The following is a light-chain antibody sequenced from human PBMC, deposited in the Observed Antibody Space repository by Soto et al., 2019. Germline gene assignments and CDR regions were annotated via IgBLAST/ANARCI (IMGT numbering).Light chain of an antibody. CDR2: KAT. CDR1: QRIGSA. V-gene: IGKV1-5*03. CDR3: QLSHDSQYT. Sequence: DFQMTQSPSTLSASVGDGVTITCRARQRIGSALAWYQQQPGKAPKLLIYKATNLQRGVSSRFSGTRSGTDSRLPTTLLHTADSAPSFCQLSHDSQYTFRQRTNL. J-gene: IGKJ2*01.